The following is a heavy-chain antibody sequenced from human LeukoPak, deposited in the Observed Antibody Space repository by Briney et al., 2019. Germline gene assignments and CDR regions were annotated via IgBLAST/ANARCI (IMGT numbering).Heavy chain of an antibody. CDR3: ALFSWQYY. Sequence: GGSLRLSCAASGFTFSSNWMHWVRQAPGKGLVWVSRIKSDGSSTSYADSVKGRFTISRDNAKNTLYLQMNSLRAEDTAVYYCALFSWQYYGGRGTLVTVSS. CDR1: GFTFSSNW. V-gene: IGHV3-74*01. J-gene: IGHJ4*02. CDR2: IKSDGSST.